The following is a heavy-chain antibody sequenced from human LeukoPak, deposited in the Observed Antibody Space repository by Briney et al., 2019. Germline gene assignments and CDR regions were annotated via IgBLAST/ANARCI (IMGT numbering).Heavy chain of an antibody. J-gene: IGHJ4*02. CDR2: ISHDGNNK. Sequence: PGGSLRLSCAASGFTFSSYPMHWVRQAPGKGLEWVAVISHDGNNKYNADSVKGRFTISRDNSKTTLYLQTNSLRAEDTAVYYCAREGVYSNGLFDYWGEGTRVTVSS. D-gene: IGHD5-18*01. V-gene: IGHV3-30-3*01. CDR1: GFTFSSYP. CDR3: AREGVYSNGLFDY.